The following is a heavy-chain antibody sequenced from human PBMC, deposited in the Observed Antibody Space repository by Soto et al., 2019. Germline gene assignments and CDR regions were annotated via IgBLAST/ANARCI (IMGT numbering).Heavy chain of an antibody. CDR2: ISYDGSNK. D-gene: IGHD2-8*01. Sequence: GGSLRLSCAASGFTFSSYAMHWVRQAPGKEQERVAVISYDGSNKYYADSVKGRFTISSDKSNNKLYLQMSSLRAEDTAVYYCARAGCTNGVCYQTDFDHWGQGTLVTVSS. J-gene: IGHJ4*02. CDR1: GFTFSSYA. V-gene: IGHV3-30*15. CDR3: ARAGCTNGVCYQTDFDH.